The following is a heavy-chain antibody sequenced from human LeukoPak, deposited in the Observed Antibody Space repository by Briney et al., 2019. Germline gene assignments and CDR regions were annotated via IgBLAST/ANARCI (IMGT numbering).Heavy chain of an antibody. CDR2: INSDGSSA. V-gene: IGHV3-74*01. D-gene: IGHD6-13*01. Sequence: GGSLRLSCAASGFSFSDYWMHWVRQAPGEGLVWVSRINSDGSSASYADSVKGRLTISRDNAKNTLYLQMNSLRAVDTAVYYCARVAIAAAQGRGSFNWFDPWGQGTLVTVSS. CDR1: GFSFSDYW. J-gene: IGHJ5*02. CDR3: ARVAIAAAQGRGSFNWFDP.